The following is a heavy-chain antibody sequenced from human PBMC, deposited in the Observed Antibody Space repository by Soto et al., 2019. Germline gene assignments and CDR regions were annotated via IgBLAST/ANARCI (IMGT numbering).Heavy chain of an antibody. CDR3: ARAFFYQGSDSRGYSFAAFDF. V-gene: IGHV1-18*01. CDR1: GYTFTSSG. D-gene: IGHD3-22*01. Sequence: ASVKVSCKASGYTFTSSGMSWVRQAPGQGLEWMGWISAHTGSSEYAQRFQGRVTMTTDRSTSTAYMELRSLRSDDTAVYYCARAFFYQGSDSRGYSFAAFDFWGPGTLVTVSS. CDR2: ISAHTGSS. J-gene: IGHJ3*01.